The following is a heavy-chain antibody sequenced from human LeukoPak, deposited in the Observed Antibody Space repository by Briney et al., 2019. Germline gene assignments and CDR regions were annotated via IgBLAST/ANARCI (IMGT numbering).Heavy chain of an antibody. CDR1: GYTFTSYY. CDR3: ARIPVADTSFDY. CDR2: INPSGGST. J-gene: IGHJ4*02. D-gene: IGHD6-19*01. Sequence: GASVKVSCKASGYTFTSYYMHWVRQAPGQGLEWMGIINPSGGSTSYAQKFQGRVTMTRDTSTSTVYMELSSLRSEDTPVYYCARIPVADTSFDYWGQGTLVTVSS. V-gene: IGHV1-46*01.